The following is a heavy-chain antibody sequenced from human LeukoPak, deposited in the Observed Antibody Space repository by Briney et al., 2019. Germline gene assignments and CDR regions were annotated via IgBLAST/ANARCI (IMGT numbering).Heavy chain of an antibody. Sequence: GGSLRLSCAASGFTFSSYGMHWVRQAPGKGLEWVAVIWYDGSNKYYADSVKGRFTISRDNSKNTLYLQMNSLRAEDTAVYYCARVTGTTAGDHWGQGTLVTVSS. CDR3: ARVTGTTAGDH. D-gene: IGHD1-1*01. CDR1: GFTFSSYG. J-gene: IGHJ5*02. V-gene: IGHV3-33*01. CDR2: IWYDGSNK.